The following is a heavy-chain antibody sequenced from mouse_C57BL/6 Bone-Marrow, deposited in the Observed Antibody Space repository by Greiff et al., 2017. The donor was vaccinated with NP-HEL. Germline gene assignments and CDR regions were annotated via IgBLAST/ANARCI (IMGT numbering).Heavy chain of an antibody. V-gene: IGHV3-6*01. Sequence: EVQLQESGPGLVKPSQSLSLTCSVTGYSITSGYYWNWIRQFPGNKLEWMGYISYDGSNNYNPSLKNRISITRDTSKNQFFLKLNSVTTEDTATYYCARNYDYDPYYFDYWGQGTTLTVSS. CDR2: ISYDGSN. CDR1: GYSITSGYY. D-gene: IGHD2-4*01. J-gene: IGHJ2*01. CDR3: ARNYDYDPYYFDY.